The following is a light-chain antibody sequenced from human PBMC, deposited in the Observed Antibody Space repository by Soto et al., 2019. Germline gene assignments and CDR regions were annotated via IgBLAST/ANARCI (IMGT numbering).Light chain of an antibody. Sequence: QSVLTQSPSVSAAPGQRVTISCSGSSSNIGNNYVYWYQQLPGTAPKLLIYDNNKRPSGIPDRFSGSKSGTSGSLAITGLQSGDEADYYCAAWDGSLPGEVFGGGTKLTVL. CDR1: SSNIGNNY. CDR2: DNN. J-gene: IGLJ3*02. CDR3: AAWDGSLPGEV. V-gene: IGLV1-51*01.